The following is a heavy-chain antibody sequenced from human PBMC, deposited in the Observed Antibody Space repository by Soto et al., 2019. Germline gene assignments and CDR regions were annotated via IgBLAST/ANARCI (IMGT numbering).Heavy chain of an antibody. V-gene: IGHV3-53*01. CDR1: GFNASNNY. CDR2: FYAEGIT. J-gene: IGHJ2*01. CDR3: ARDWGGNTTPYWYVDL. Sequence: GGSLRLSGAAAGFNASNNYMNCVRQAPGKGLEWVSVFYAEGITLYSDSVKGRFTISRHDSKNTVYLQMNRLRAEDTAVYYCARDWGGNTTPYWYVDLWCRGSLVTVSS. D-gene: IGHD1-1*01.